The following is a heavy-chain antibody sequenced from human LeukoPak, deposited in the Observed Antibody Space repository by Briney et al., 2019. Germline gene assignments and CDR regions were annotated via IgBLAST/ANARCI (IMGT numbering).Heavy chain of an antibody. CDR1: GGSISSYY. Sequence: SETLSLTCTVSGGSISSYYWSWIRQPPGKGLEWIGYIYYSGSTNYNPSLKSRVTISVDTSKNQFSLKLSSVTAADTAVYYCARHQQLGCPGGMDVWGQGTTVTVSS. D-gene: IGHD6-13*01. CDR2: IYYSGST. V-gene: IGHV4-59*08. CDR3: ARHQQLGCPGGMDV. J-gene: IGHJ6*02.